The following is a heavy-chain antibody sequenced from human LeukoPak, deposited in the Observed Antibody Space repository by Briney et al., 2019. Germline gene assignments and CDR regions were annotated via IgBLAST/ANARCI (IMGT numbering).Heavy chain of an antibody. Sequence: GGSLRLSCAASGFTFSSYDMHWVRQATGKGLEWVSAIGTACDTYYPDSVKRRFTISTANATTSLYLQMNSLRAGDTAVYYCARVRKYSGYYSWYFDLWGRGTLVTVSS. V-gene: IGHV3-13*01. J-gene: IGHJ2*01. CDR2: IGTACDT. CDR3: ARVRKYSGYYSWYFDL. CDR1: GFTFSSYD. D-gene: IGHD5-12*01.